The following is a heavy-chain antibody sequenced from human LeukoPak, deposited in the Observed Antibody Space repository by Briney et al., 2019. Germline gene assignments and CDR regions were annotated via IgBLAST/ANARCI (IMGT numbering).Heavy chain of an antibody. J-gene: IGHJ5*02. CDR1: GYSISSGYY. CDR2: IYHSGST. CDR3: AREVIAAHNWFDP. D-gene: IGHD6-6*01. V-gene: IGHV4-38-2*02. Sequence: SETLSLTCTVSGYSISSGYYWGWIRQPPGKGLEWIGSIYHSGSTYYNPSLKSRVTISVDTSKNQLSLKLSSVTAADTAVYYCAREVIAAHNWFDPWGQGTLVTVSS.